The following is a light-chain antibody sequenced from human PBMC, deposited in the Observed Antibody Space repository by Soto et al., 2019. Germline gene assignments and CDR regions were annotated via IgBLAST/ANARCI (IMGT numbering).Light chain of an antibody. V-gene: IGKV1-8*01. CDR2: AAS. J-gene: IGKJ5*01. CDR1: QGISSY. Sequence: AIRMTQSPSLLSASTGDRVTITCRASQGISSYLAWYQQKPGKAPKLLIYAASTLQSGVPSRFSGSGSGTDFTLTISCLQSEDFATYYCQQYYSYPPITFGQGTRLEIK. CDR3: QQYYSYPPIT.